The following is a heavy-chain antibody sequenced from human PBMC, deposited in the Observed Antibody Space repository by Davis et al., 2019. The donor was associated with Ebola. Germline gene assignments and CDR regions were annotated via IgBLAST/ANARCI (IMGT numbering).Heavy chain of an antibody. CDR1: GFTFSTYA. CDR3: VSRITGTTDY. D-gene: IGHD1-20*01. CDR2: ISGSGGST. V-gene: IGHV3-23*01. Sequence: PGGSLRLSCAASGFTFSTYAMSWVRQAPGKGLEWVSTISGSGGSTYYADSVKGRFTISRDNSKNTLYLQMSSLRAEDTAVYYCVSRITGTTDYWGQGTLVTVSS. J-gene: IGHJ4*02.